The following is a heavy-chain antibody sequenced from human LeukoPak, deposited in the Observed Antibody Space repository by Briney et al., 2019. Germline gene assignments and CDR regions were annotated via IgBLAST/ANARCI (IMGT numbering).Heavy chain of an antibody. CDR1: GFTFSSYN. CDR2: ISSSSNYI. D-gene: IGHD7-27*01. CDR3: ARDKLGIWVFDY. J-gene: IGHJ4*02. Sequence: PGGSLRLSCAASGFTFSSYNMNWVRQAPGKGLEWVSSISSSSNYIYYADSVKGRFTISRDNAKNSLYLQMNSLRAEDTAVYYCARDKLGIWVFDYWGQGTLVTVSS. V-gene: IGHV3-21*01.